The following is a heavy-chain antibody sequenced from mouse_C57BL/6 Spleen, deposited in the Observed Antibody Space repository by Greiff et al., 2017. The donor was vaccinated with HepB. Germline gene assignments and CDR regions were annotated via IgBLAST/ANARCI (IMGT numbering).Heavy chain of an antibody. CDR3: AFNYYGSRRDAMDY. D-gene: IGHD1-1*01. CDR1: GYTFTSYW. V-gene: IGHV1-64*01. Sequence: QVHVKQPGAELVKPGASVKLSCKASGYTFTSYWMHWVKQRPGQGLEWIGMIHPNSGSTNYNEKFKSKATLTVDKSSSTAYMQLSSLTSEDSAVYYCAFNYYGSRRDAMDYWGQGTSVTVSS. J-gene: IGHJ4*01. CDR2: IHPNSGST.